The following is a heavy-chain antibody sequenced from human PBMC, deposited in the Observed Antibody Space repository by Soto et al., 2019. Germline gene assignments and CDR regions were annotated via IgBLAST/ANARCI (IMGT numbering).Heavy chain of an antibody. CDR2: IIPIFGTA. J-gene: IGHJ4*02. V-gene: IGHV1-69*01. Sequence: QVQLVQSGAEVKTPGSSVKVSCKASGGTFSSYSINWVRQAPGQGLEWMGEIIPIFGTANYAQKFQGRVTITADESTSTAYMERSRLRSEDTAVYYCARDGGRHSGGIDYWGQRTLVTVSS. CDR1: GGTFSSYS. CDR3: ARDGGRHSGGIDY. D-gene: IGHD1-26*01.